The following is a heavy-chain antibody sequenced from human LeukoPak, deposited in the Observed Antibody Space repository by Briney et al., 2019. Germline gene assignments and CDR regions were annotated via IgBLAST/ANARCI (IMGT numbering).Heavy chain of an antibody. D-gene: IGHD3-10*01. CDR2: IYYSGST. V-gene: IGHV4-59*08. J-gene: IGHJ4*02. Sequence: PSETPSLTCTVSGASISSYCWSWIRQPPGKGLEWIGYIYYSGSTNYNPSLKSRVTISVDTSKNQFSLKLSSVTAADTAVYYCARHRRDYYGSGRMYYFDYWGQGTLVTVSS. CDR1: GASISSYC. CDR3: ARHRRDYYGSGRMYYFDY.